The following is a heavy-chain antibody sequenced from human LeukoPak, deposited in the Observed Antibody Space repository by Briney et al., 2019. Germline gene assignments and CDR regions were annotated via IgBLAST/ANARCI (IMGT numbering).Heavy chain of an antibody. D-gene: IGHD6-19*01. CDR1: GGSISSSSYY. CDR3: ARERGIAVAGKGAFDY. V-gene: IGHV4-39*07. Sequence: PSETLSLTCTVSGGSISSSSYYWGWIRQPPGKGLEWIGSIYYSGSTYYNPSLKSRVTISVDTSKNQFSLKLSSVTAADTAVYYCARERGIAVAGKGAFDYWGQGTLVTVSS. J-gene: IGHJ4*02. CDR2: IYYSGST.